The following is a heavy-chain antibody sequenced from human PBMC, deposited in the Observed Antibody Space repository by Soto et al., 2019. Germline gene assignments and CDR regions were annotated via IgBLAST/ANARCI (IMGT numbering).Heavy chain of an antibody. CDR2: IIPIFGTA. J-gene: IGHJ6*02. CDR1: GGTFSSYA. V-gene: IGHV1-69*12. D-gene: IGHD1-1*01. CDR3: ARDPHSTVVQRGHYYGMHV. Sequence: QVQLVQSGAEVKKPGSSVKVSCKASGGTFSSYAISWVRQAPGQGLEWMGGIIPIFGTANYAQKFQGRVTITADESTSTAYMALSSLRSADAAVSYCARDPHSTVVQRGHYYGMHVWGLGTTVTVSS.